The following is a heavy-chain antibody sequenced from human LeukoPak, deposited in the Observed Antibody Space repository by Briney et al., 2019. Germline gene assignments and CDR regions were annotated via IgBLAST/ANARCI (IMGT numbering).Heavy chain of an antibody. D-gene: IGHD5-12*01. J-gene: IGHJ3*02. V-gene: IGHV1-69*04. Sequence: GASVKVSCKASGGTFSSYAISWVRQAPGQGLEWMGRTIPILSIANNAQKFQGRVTITADKSTSTAYMELSSLRSEDTAVYYCARLLSNIVATTDAFDIWGQGTMVTVSS. CDR2: TIPILSIA. CDR1: GGTFSSYA. CDR3: ARLLSNIVATTDAFDI.